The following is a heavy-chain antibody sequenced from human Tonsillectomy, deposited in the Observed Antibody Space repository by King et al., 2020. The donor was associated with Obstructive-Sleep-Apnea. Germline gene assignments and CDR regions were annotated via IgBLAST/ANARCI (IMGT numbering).Heavy chain of an antibody. Sequence: VQLVESGGGSVQPGGSLRLSCAASGFAFDSFAMSWVRQAPGKGLEWVSTISGSGSSTYYADSVKGRFTISRDNSKMYLQMNSLRAEDTAVYYCAKEGSYYGSGGYYTDYWGQGTLVTVSS. CDR1: GFAFDSFA. D-gene: IGHD3-10*01. J-gene: IGHJ4*02. CDR3: AKEGSYYGSGGYYTDY. V-gene: IGHV3-23*04. CDR2: ISGSGSST.